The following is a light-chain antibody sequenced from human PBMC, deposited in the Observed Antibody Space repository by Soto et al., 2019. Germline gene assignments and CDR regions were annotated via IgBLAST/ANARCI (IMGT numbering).Light chain of an antibody. Sequence: EVVLTQSPGTLSLSPGERATLSYRASQSFRSSYLTWYHQKPGQAPRLLIFGASSRATGTPDRISGSGSGTDYTLTINRLEPEDFGVYYCQQYGDSVFTFGPGTTVEIK. CDR1: QSFRSSY. CDR2: GAS. CDR3: QQYGDSVFT. V-gene: IGKV3-20*01. J-gene: IGKJ3*01.